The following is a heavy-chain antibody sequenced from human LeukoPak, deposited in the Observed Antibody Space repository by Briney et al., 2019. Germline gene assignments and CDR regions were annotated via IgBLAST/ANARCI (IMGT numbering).Heavy chain of an antibody. D-gene: IGHD4-17*01. CDR3: ARDLYGDYGAMDV. Sequence: SGALSLTCAVYIGSVIGYDWSWNRQAPAKGLEWSGEINHRGSANYNPSLKSRVTMSVDMSKNQFSLKVRSVTAADTAVYYCARDLYGDYGAMDVWGKGTTVIVS. V-gene: IGHV4-34*01. CDR2: INHRGSA. CDR1: IGSVIGYD. J-gene: IGHJ6*03.